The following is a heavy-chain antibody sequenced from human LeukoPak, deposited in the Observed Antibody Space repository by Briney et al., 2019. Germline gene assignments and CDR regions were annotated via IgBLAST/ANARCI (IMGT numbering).Heavy chain of an antibody. D-gene: IGHD3-22*01. CDR3: AKSFGYYDSSGLYYYGMDV. CDR1: GFTFSSYG. J-gene: IGHJ6*02. CDR2: ISYDGSNK. V-gene: IGHV3-30*18. Sequence: GGSLRLSCAASGFTFSSYGMHWVRQAPGKGLEWVAVISYDGSNKYYADSVKGRFTISRDNSKNTLYLQMNSLRAEDTAVYYCAKSFGYYDSSGLYYYGMDVWGQGTTVTVSS.